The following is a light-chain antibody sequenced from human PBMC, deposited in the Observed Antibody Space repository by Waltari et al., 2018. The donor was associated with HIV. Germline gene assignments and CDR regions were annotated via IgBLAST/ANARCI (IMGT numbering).Light chain of an antibody. CDR1: SPNIGAGYD. Sequence: QSVLTQPPSVSGAPGQRVTISCTGNSPNIGAGYDVPWYQQLPGKAPKLLISDNTNRPSGVPDRFSGSKSGTSASLAITGLRAEDEADYYCQSYPASLTVSLIFGGGTRLTVL. CDR2: DNT. J-gene: IGLJ2*01. V-gene: IGLV1-40*01. CDR3: QSYPASLTVSLI.